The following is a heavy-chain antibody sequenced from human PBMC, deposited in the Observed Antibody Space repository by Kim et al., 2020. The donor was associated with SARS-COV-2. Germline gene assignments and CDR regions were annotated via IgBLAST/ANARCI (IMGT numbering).Heavy chain of an antibody. V-gene: IGHV5-51*01. CDR1: GHTFSDYW. Sequence: GESLKISCKASGHTFSDYWIGWVRHMSGKGLEWMRSIFPRDSETRYSPSFRGQITVSVDKFINTAYLQWSSLKPSDTGKYFCMKYKGGIWPPEEWCQGTLVTVSS. J-gene: IGHJ4*02. CDR3: MKYKGGIWPPEE. CDR2: IFPRDSET. D-gene: IGHD1-20*01.